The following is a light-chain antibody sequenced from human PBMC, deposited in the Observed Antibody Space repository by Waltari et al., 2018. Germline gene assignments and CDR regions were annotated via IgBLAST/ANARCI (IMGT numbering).Light chain of an antibody. CDR1: QGISNW. J-gene: IGKJ1*01. CDR3: QQYNSAPPWT. V-gene: IGKV1-12*01. CDR2: RAS. Sequence: DIQMTQSPSSLSASVGDRVTITCRASQGISNWLAWYQQMPGKAPKLLIYRASSLQTGVPSRFSGIGSGTDFTLTISSLQPEDFATYYCQQYNSAPPWTFGQGTKVEFK.